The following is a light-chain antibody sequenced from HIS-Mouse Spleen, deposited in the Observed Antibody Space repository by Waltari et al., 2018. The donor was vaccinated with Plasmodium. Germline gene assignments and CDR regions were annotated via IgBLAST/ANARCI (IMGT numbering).Light chain of an antibody. V-gene: IGKV3-11*01. Sequence: EIVLTQSPATLSLSPGERATLPCRASQGVSSYLAWYQQNPGQAPRPLIYDASNRATGIPARFSGSGSGTDFTLTISSLEPEDFAVYYCQQRSNWPITFGPGTKVDIK. CDR3: QQRSNWPIT. CDR2: DAS. CDR1: QGVSSY. J-gene: IGKJ3*01.